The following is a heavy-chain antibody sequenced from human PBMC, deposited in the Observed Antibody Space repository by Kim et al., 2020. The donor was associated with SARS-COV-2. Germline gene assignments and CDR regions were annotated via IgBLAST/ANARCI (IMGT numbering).Heavy chain of an antibody. J-gene: IGHJ6*02. CDR3: ARVDYESYGMDV. V-gene: IGHV3-33*01. D-gene: IGHD4-17*01. CDR2: IWYDGSNK. CDR1: GFTFSSYG. Sequence: GGSLRLSCAASGFTFSSYGMHWVRQAPGKGLEWVAVIWYDGSNKYYADSVKGRFTISRDNSKNTLYLQMNSLRAEDTAVYYCARVDYESYGMDVWGQGTTVTVSS.